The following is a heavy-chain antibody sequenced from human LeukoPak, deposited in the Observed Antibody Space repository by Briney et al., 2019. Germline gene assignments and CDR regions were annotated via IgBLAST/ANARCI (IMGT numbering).Heavy chain of an antibody. CDR1: GGSFSGYY. Sequence: PSETLSLTCAVYGGSFSGYYWSWIRQPPGKGLEWIGEINHSGSTNYNPSLKSRVTISVDTSKNQFSLKLCSVTAADTAVYYCARGRIAVAGMGDAFDIWGQGTMVTVSS. CDR2: INHSGST. V-gene: IGHV4-34*01. J-gene: IGHJ3*02. CDR3: ARGRIAVAGMGDAFDI. D-gene: IGHD6-19*01.